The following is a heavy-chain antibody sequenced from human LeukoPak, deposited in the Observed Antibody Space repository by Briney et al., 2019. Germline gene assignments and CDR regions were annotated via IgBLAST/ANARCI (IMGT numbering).Heavy chain of an antibody. J-gene: IGHJ5*02. V-gene: IGHV1-69*13. D-gene: IGHD2-21*02. Sequence: SVKVSCKASGCTFSSYAISWVRQAPGQGLEWMGGIIPIFGTANYAQKFQGRVTITADESTSTAYMELSSLRSEDTAVYYCARDLRGLNYCGGDCYNWFDPWGQGTLVTVSS. CDR1: GCTFSSYA. CDR3: ARDLRGLNYCGGDCYNWFDP. CDR2: IIPIFGTA.